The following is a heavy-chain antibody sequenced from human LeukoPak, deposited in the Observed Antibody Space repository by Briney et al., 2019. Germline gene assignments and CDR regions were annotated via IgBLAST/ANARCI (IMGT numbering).Heavy chain of an antibody. CDR3: ASTIAAADWGFDY. CDR1: GYTFTGYY. D-gene: IGHD6-13*01. Sequence: ASVKVPCKASGYTFTGYYMHWVRQAPGQGLEWMGWINPNSGGTNYAQKFQGRVTMTRDTSISTAYMELSRLRSDDTAVYYCASTIAAADWGFDYWGQGTLVTVSS. CDR2: INPNSGGT. V-gene: IGHV1-2*02. J-gene: IGHJ4*02.